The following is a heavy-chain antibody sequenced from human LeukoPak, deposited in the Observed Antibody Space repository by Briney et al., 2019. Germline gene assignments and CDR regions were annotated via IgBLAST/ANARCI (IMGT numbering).Heavy chain of an antibody. Sequence: GGSLRLSCAASGLMITGSWMNWVRQAPGKGLEWVSAISGSGGSTYYADSVKGRFTISRDNSKNTLYLQMNSLRAEDTAVYYCAKDLSPLVRWGQGTLVTVSS. V-gene: IGHV3-23*01. CDR2: ISGSGGST. D-gene: IGHD6-13*01. CDR1: GLMITGSW. J-gene: IGHJ4*02. CDR3: AKDLSPLVR.